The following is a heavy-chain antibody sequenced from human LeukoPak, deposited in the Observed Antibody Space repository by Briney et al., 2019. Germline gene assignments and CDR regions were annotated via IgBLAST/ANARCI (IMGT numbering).Heavy chain of an antibody. CDR3: ASGAQGSSWIVY. Sequence: GGSLRLSCAASGFASSSYWMHWVRQAPGKGLVWVSRINTDGSSTTYADSVKGRFTISRDNAKNKLYLQMNSLRDGDTAVYFCASGAQGSSWIVYWGQGTLVTVSS. CDR1: GFASSSYW. D-gene: IGHD6-13*01. V-gene: IGHV3-74*01. CDR2: INTDGSST. J-gene: IGHJ4*02.